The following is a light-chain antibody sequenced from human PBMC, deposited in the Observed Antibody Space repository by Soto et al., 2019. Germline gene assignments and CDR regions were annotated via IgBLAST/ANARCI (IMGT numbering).Light chain of an antibody. CDR1: SSDVGGFEY. V-gene: IGLV2-14*01. Sequence: QSVLSQPASVSGSPGQSITISCTGTSSDVGGFEYVSWYQHQPGKAPKLIIYDVTKRPSGVSNRFSGSKSGNTASLTISGIQAEDEGDYYCGSITRSSTSVFGTGNKLTVL. CDR3: GSITRSSTSV. CDR2: DVT. J-gene: IGLJ1*01.